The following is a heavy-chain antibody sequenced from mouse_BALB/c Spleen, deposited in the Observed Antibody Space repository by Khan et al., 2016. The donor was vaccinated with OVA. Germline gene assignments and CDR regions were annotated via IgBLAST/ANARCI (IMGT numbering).Heavy chain of an antibody. V-gene: IGHV5-12-2*01. CDR1: GFTFSSNT. Sequence: EVELVESGGGLVQPGGSLKLSCAASGFTFSSNTMSWVRQTPEKRLEWVAYITNGGGNTYYPDTVKGRFTISRDNAKNTLYLQMSSLKSEDTAMYYCARSPTFFTTALDYWGQGTSVTVSS. J-gene: IGHJ4*01. D-gene: IGHD1-2*01. CDR2: ITNGGGNT. CDR3: ARSPTFFTTALDY.